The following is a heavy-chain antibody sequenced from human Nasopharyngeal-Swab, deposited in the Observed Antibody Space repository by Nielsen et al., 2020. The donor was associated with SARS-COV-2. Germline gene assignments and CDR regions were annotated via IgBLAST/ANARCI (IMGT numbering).Heavy chain of an antibody. V-gene: IGHV5-51*01. CDR3: VRPEGVATSFKYYFQYGMDV. J-gene: IGHJ6*02. CDR2: IYPRDSDT. D-gene: IGHD5-12*01. Sequence: KVSCTGSGYSFTSYWIAWVRQLPVKGLEWMGLIYPRDSDTRSSPSFQGQVTISADKSISTAYLQWSSLKASDTAMYYCVRPEGVATSFKYYFQYGMDVWGQGTMVTVPS. CDR1: GYSFTSYW.